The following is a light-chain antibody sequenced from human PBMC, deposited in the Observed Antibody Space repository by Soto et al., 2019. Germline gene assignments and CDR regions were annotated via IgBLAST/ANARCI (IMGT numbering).Light chain of an antibody. CDR1: SSDVGGYKF. Sequence: QSVLTQPASVSGSPGQSITISCTGTSSDVGGYKFVSWYQQHPGKAPKVMIYEVSNRPSGVSNRFSGSKSGNTASLTISGLQAEDVADYYCSSSTSSSTYVFGTGTKLTVL. V-gene: IGLV2-14*01. CDR3: SSSTSSSTYV. CDR2: EVS. J-gene: IGLJ1*01.